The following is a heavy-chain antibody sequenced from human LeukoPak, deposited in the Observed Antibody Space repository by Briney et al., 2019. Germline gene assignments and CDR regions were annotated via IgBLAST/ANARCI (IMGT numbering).Heavy chain of an antibody. J-gene: IGHJ3*02. V-gene: IGHV3-21*03. CDR3: AREQRLAVAGAVHDAFDI. CDR2: IRSHSGYI. D-gene: IGHD6-19*01. CDR1: GFSFNMHT. Sequence: GGSLRLSCAASGFSFNMHTMNWVRQAPGKGLEWVSSIRSHSGYIYYADSVKGRFTISRDNAKSSLFLQINSLRAEDTAVYFCAREQRLAVAGAVHDAFDIWGQGTMVTVSS.